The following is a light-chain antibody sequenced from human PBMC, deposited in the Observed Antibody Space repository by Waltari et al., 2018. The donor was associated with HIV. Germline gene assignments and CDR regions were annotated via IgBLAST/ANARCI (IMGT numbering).Light chain of an antibody. V-gene: IGLV2-23*02. Sequence: QSALTQPASVSGSPGQSITISCTGTSSDVGSYNLVSWYQQHPGKAPTLMIYEVSKRPSGFSNRFSGSKSGNTASLTISGLQAEDEADYYCCSYAGSNTWVFGGGTKLTVL. CDR3: CSYAGSNTWV. J-gene: IGLJ3*02. CDR1: SSDVGSYNL. CDR2: EVS.